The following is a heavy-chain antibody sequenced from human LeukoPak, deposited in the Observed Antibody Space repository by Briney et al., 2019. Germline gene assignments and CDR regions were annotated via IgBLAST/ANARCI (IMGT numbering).Heavy chain of an antibody. CDR2: IYSGGST. D-gene: IGHD2-2*01. CDR1: GFTVSSNY. CDR3: ARGLGYCSSTSCCGGDY. Sequence: QPGGSLRLSCAASGFTVSSNYMSWVRQAPGKGLEWVSVIYSGGSTYYADSVKGRFTISRDNSKNTLYLQMNSLRAEDTAVYYCARGLGYCSSTSCCGGDYWGQGTLVTVSS. V-gene: IGHV3-66*01. J-gene: IGHJ4*02.